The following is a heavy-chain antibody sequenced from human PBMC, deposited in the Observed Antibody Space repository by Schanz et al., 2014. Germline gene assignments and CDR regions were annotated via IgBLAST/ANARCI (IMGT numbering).Heavy chain of an antibody. J-gene: IGHJ3*01. CDR1: GGSISSGVW. CDR3: TRSTLWSYDV. V-gene: IGHV4-4*02. CDR2: IFDSGTT. D-gene: IGHD2-21*01. Sequence: QVQLQESGPGLVKPSGTLFLTCVVSGGSISSGVWWTWARQSPGKGLEWIGEIFDSGTTKYNPSRESRVTISVGKSKSQCSLILTSMTAADTAVYYCTRSTLWSYDVWGRGTMVIVSS.